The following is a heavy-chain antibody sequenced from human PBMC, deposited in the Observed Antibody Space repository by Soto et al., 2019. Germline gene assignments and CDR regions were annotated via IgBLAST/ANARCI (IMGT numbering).Heavy chain of an antibody. Sequence: QVQLVESGGGVVQPGTSLRLSCAASGYTFSGHGMHWLRQAPGKGLEWVAVISYDGNLEYYADSVKGRFTISRDNAKNTLYLQMDSLRAEDTAVYHCAKDPSSSGLNWYFDLWGRGTLVTVSS. CDR3: AKDPSSSGLNWYFDL. J-gene: IGHJ2*01. CDR2: ISYDGNLE. D-gene: IGHD6-19*01. V-gene: IGHV3-30*18. CDR1: GYTFSGHG.